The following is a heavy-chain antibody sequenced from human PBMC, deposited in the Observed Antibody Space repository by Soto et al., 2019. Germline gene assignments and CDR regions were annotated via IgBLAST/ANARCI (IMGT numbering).Heavy chain of an antibody. Sequence: EVQLLESGGGLVQPGGSLRLSCAASGFTFSSYAMSWLRQAPGKGLEWVSVISGSGDSKYYADSVKGRFTISRDNSKNTLYLQMNSLRVEDTAVYYCAKRAYGSDFDYWGQGTLVTVSS. V-gene: IGHV3-23*01. D-gene: IGHD3-10*01. CDR2: ISGSGDSK. CDR3: AKRAYGSDFDY. J-gene: IGHJ4*02. CDR1: GFTFSSYA.